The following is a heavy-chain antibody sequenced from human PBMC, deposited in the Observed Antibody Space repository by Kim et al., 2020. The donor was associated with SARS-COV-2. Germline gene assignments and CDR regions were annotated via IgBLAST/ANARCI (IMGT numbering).Heavy chain of an antibody. CDR1: GYTFTGYY. Sequence: ASVKVSCKTSGYTFTGYYIHWVRRAPGQGLEWMGRINPKSGDTDYAQKFQGRVTMTRDTSISTGYMELSRLRSDDTVVYYCARQKLGYCSGGSCYGYGMDVWGQGTTVTVSS. CDR2: INPKSGDT. V-gene: IGHV1-2*05. J-gene: IGHJ6*02. D-gene: IGHD2-15*01. CDR3: ARQKLGYCSGGSCYGYGMDV.